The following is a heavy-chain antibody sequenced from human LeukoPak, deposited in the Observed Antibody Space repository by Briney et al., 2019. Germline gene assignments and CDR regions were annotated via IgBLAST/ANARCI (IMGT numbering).Heavy chain of an antibody. V-gene: IGHV3-48*01. CDR1: GFTFSSYS. CDR2: ISSSSSTI. D-gene: IGHD3-22*01. CDR3: ARGTHYYYDSSGALY. Sequence: GGSLRLSCAASGFTFSSYSMNWVRQAPGKGGEGVSYISSSSSTIYYADSVRGRFTISRDNAKNSLYLQMNSLRAEDTAVYYCARGTHYYYDSSGALYWGQGTLVTVSS. J-gene: IGHJ4*02.